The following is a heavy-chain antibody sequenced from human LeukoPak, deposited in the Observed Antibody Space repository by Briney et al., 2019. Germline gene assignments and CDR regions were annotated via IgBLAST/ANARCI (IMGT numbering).Heavy chain of an antibody. D-gene: IGHD3-16*02. Sequence: GGSLRLSCAASGFTFTNYWMNWVRQAPGKGLEWVAFVRYDGSNKYYADYVKGRFTISKDSSKNTLYLQMNSLRPEDTAVYYCAKGRGQSYPHYYFDSWGQGTLVTVSS. CDR3: AKGRGQSYPHYYFDS. CDR2: VRYDGSNK. CDR1: GFTFTNYW. V-gene: IGHV3-30*02. J-gene: IGHJ4*02.